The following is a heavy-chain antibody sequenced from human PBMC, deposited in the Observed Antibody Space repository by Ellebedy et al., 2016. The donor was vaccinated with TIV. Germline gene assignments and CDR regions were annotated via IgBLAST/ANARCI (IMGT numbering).Heavy chain of an antibody. V-gene: IGHV1-8*02. CDR2: MNPNSGNT. J-gene: IGHJ6*02. CDR1: GYTFISYA. CDR3: ARGREAVAGIYAIDV. D-gene: IGHD6-19*01. Sequence: AASVKVSCKASGYTFISYAMHWVRQAPGQGLEWMGWMNPNSGNTGYAQKFQGRVAVTRNTSISTAYMELSSLRSDDTAVYYCARGREAVAGIYAIDVWGQGTTVTVSS.